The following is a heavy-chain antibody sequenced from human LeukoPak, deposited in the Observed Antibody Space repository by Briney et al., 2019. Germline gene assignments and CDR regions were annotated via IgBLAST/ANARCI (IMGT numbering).Heavy chain of an antibody. D-gene: IGHD2-15*01. CDR1: GYSFTSYW. Sequence: GESLKISCKGSGYSFTSYWIGWVRQMPGKGLEWMGIINSGDSDIRYGPSFQGQVTISADKSIKTAYLQWGSLKASDTAMYYCARHSSYCSATSCYPKEWGQGTLVTVSS. CDR3: ARHSSYCSATSCYPKE. J-gene: IGHJ4*02. V-gene: IGHV5-51*01. CDR2: INSGDSDI.